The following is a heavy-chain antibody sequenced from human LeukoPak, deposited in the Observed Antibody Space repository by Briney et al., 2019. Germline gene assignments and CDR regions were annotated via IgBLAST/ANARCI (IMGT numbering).Heavy chain of an antibody. Sequence: GGSLRLSCAASGFTFSSYGMHWVRQAPGKGLEWVAVISYDGSNKYYADSVKGRFTISRDNSKNTLYLQMNSLRAEDTAVYYCAEAGDGGVDYWGQGTLVTVSS. V-gene: IGHV3-30*18. D-gene: IGHD4-23*01. CDR3: AEAGDGGVDY. CDR1: GFTFSSYG. J-gene: IGHJ4*02. CDR2: ISYDGSNK.